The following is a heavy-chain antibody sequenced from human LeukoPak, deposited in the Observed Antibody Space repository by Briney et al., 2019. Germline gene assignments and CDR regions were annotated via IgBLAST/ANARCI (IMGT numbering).Heavy chain of an antibody. J-gene: IGHJ4*02. D-gene: IGHD3-3*01. CDR2: VSGGGHNT. Sequence: PGGSLRLSCVASGFTFSSYAMSWVRQAPGKGLKWVSVVSGGGHNTYYADSVKGRFTMSRDNSKRTVYLQMNSLRAEDTAVYYCAKDRSSWYYPFDSWGQGTLVTVSS. CDR3: AKDRSSWYYPFDS. V-gene: IGHV3-23*01. CDR1: GFTFSSYA.